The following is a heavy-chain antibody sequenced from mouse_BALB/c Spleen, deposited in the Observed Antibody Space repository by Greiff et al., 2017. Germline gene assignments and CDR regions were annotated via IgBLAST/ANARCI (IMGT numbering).Heavy chain of an antibody. CDR3: ARRDYGPYYYAMDY. V-gene: IGHV3-2*02. D-gene: IGHD1-1*01. CDR1: GYSITSDYA. Sequence: EVKLLESGPSLVKPSQTLSLTCSVTGYSITSDYAWNWIRQFPGNKLEWMGYISYSGSTSYNPSLKSRISITRDTSKNQFFLQLNSVTTEDTATYYCARRDYGPYYYAMDYWGQGTSVTVSS. CDR2: ISYSGST. J-gene: IGHJ4*01.